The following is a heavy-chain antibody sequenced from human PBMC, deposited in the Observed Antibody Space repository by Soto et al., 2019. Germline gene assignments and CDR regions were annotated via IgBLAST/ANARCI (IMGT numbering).Heavy chain of an antibody. V-gene: IGHV3-30*02. J-gene: IGHJ4*02. CDR2: LRYDGSNK. CDR1: GFRFSGFG. CDR3: AKDLAVLRFLEWLFFEY. D-gene: IGHD3-3*01. Sequence: GGSLRLSCAASGFRFSGFGMDWVRQAPGKGLEWVAILRYDGSNKYYADSVKGRFTISRDNSKNTLYLQMNSLRAEDTAVYYCAKDLAVLRFLEWLFFEYWGQGTLVTVSS.